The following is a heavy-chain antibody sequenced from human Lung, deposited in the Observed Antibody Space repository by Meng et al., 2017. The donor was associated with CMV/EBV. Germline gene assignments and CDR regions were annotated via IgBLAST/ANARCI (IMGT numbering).Heavy chain of an antibody. Sequence: SETLSLTCTVSGGSVSSGSYYWSWIRQPPGKGLEWIGYIYYSGSTNYNPSLKSRVTISVDTSKNQFSLKLSSVTAADTAVYYCARMGRFPGSYDFWSGYSPPGGFDIWGQGTMVXVSS. CDR1: GGSVSSGSYY. J-gene: IGHJ3*02. D-gene: IGHD3-3*01. CDR3: ARMGRFPGSYDFWSGYSPPGGFDI. CDR2: IYYSGST. V-gene: IGHV4-61*01.